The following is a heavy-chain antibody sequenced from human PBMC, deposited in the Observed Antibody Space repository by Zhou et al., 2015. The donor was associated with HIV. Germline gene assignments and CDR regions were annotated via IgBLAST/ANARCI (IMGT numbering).Heavy chain of an antibody. CDR2: INQFGGDT. V-gene: IGHV3-74*01. CDR1: GFIFRNYW. CDR3: ARDPTPAFRGWYFDL. D-gene: IGHD3-3*02. Sequence: EVQLVESGGGLVQPGGSLRLSCAASGFIFRNYWMHWVRQVPGKGLVWVSHINQFGGDTAYADSVKGRFTISRDNAKSTLYLQMDSLRAEDTAVYYCARDPTPAFRGWYFDLWGRGTLITVSS. J-gene: IGHJ2*01.